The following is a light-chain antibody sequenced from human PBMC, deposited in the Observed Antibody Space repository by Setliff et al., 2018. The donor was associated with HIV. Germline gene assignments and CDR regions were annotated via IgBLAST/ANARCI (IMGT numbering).Light chain of an antibody. V-gene: IGLV2-14*03. J-gene: IGLJ1*01. CDR1: SSDVGGYNY. CDR2: DVS. Sequence: QSALAQPASVSGSPGQSITISCTGSSSDVGGYNYVSWYQQHPGKAPKLMIYDVSNRPSGVSNRFSGSKSGNTASLTISGLQAEDEADYYCSSYTSTSTPYVFGTGTKGTVL. CDR3: SSYTSTSTPYV.